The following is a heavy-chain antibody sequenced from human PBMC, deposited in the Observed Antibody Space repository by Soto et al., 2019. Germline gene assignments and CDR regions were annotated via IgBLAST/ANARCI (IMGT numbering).Heavy chain of an antibody. CDR3: ARSATGPPWFDP. J-gene: IGHJ5*02. CDR2: IIPIFGTA. V-gene: IGHV1-69*13. D-gene: IGHD1-1*01. CDR1: GGTFSSYA. Sequence: SVKVSCKASGGTFSSYAISWVRQAPGQGLEWMGGIIPIFGTANYAQKFQGRVTITADESTSTAYMELSSLRSEDTAVYYCARSATGPPWFDPWGQGTLVTVSS.